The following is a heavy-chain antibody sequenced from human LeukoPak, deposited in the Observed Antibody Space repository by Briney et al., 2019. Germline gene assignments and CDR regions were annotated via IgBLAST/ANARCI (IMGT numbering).Heavy chain of an antibody. CDR1: GFTFSSYG. J-gene: IGHJ6*02. CDR2: ISYDGSNK. V-gene: IGHV3-30*18. Sequence: PGRSLRLSCAASGFTFSSYGMHWVRQAPGKGLEWVAVISYDGSNKYYADSVKGRFTISRDNSKNTLYLQMNSLTAEDTAVYYCAKSISRGKQQLVPGGRYYYYYYGMDVWGQGTTDTVSS. D-gene: IGHD6-13*01. CDR3: AKSISRGKQQLVPGGRYYYYYYGMDV.